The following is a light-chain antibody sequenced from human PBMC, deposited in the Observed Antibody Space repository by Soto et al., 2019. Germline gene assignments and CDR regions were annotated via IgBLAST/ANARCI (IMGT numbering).Light chain of an antibody. CDR3: QQYDKFLLT. Sequence: DIQMTQSPSSLSASVGDRVTITCQASHDIRNYLNWYQQKPGKAPKLLIYDASNLQTGVPSGFSGSGSGTQFTFTISSLQPEDSGTYYCQQYDKFLLTFGGGTKVEIK. CDR1: HDIRNY. J-gene: IGKJ4*01. V-gene: IGKV1-33*01. CDR2: DAS.